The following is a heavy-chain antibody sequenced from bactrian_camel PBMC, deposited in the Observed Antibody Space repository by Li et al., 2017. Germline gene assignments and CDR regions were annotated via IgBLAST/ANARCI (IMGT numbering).Heavy chain of an antibody. J-gene: IGHJ6*01. Sequence: HVQLVESGGGSVQAGGSPRLSCAASGYIYTYSSHCMAWFRQAPGKHREVVASMDGDGTVTLATSVKGRFALSKDSGKEILYLQMNSLKPDDTGMYYCAADRWPRGSWPRCDFAHWGQGTQVTVS. V-gene: IGHV3S6*01. CDR1: GYIYTYSSHC. D-gene: IGHD6*01. CDR2: MDGDGTV. CDR3: AADRWPRGSWPRCDFAH.